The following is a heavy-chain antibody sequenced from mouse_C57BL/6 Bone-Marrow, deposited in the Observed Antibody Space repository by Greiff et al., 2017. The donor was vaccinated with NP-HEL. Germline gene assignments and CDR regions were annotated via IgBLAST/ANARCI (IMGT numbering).Heavy chain of an antibody. CDR2: IAPSASYT. CDR1: GYTFTSYW. V-gene: IGHV1-69*01. Sequence: QVQLKESGAELVMPGASVKLSCTASGYTFTSYWMHWVKPRPGPGLEWIGEIAPSASYTNYNQKFKGKSTLTVDKSSSTAYMQLSSLTSEDSAVYYCARDYGSSFAYWGQGTLVTVSA. CDR3: ARDYGSSFAY. D-gene: IGHD1-1*01. J-gene: IGHJ3*01.